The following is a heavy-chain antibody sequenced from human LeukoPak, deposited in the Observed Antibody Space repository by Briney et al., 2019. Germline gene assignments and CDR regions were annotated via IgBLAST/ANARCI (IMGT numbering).Heavy chain of an antibody. CDR3: TTGESMVGTTIHIRWAD. D-gene: IGHD1-26*01. J-gene: IGHJ4*02. V-gene: IGHV3-15*01. CDR1: GFTSSNAW. CDR2: IKSKTAGGTI. Sequence: GGSLRLSCAASGFTSSNAWMTWVRQAPGKGLEWVGRIKSKTAGGTIDYAAPVKGRFTISRDDSKNTLYLQMNSLKTEDTAVYYCTTGESMVGTTIHIRWADWGQGTLVTVSS.